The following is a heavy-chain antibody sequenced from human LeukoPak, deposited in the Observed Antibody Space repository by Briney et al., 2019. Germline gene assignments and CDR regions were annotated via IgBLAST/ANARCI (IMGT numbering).Heavy chain of an antibody. CDR3: AREKFWETLDY. CDR1: GGSISSYY. D-gene: IGHD1-26*01. V-gene: IGHV4-59*01. CDR2: IYYSGST. J-gene: IGHJ4*02. Sequence: SETLSLTCTVSGGSISSYYWSWIRQPPGKGLEWIGYIYYSGSTNYNPSLKSRVTISVDTSKNQFSLKLSSATAADTAVYYCAREKFWETLDYWGQGTLVTVSS.